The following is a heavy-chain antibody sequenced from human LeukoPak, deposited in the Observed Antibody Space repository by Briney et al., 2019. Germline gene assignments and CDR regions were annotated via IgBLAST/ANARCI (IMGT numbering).Heavy chain of an antibody. V-gene: IGHV4-39*01. Sequence: SETLSLTCTVSGGSISSRNYYWGWIRQPPGKGLDWIGSIYYSGKTYYNPSLKSRLTISVDTSKNQFSLNLSSVTAADTAEYYCVSRDSRGQWPEIDYWGQGTLVTVSS. CDR3: VSRDSRGQWPEIDY. D-gene: IGHD3-22*01. CDR1: GGSISSRNYY. J-gene: IGHJ4*02. CDR2: IYYSGKT.